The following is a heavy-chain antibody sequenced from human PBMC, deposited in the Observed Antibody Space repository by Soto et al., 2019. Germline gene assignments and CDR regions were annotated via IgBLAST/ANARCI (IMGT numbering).Heavy chain of an antibody. CDR2: IDVGSGNA. CDR3: AVAVGCYIYGVARH. CDR1: GVTFRTSA. D-gene: IGHD4-17*01. J-gene: IGHJ4*02. Sequence: QMQLVQSGPEVKKPGTSVKVSCKTSGVTFRTSAVHWVRQARGHRLQWRGWIDVGSGNANYAKMLKERVTIRRDMSPSTAYMQLSSMGPDDTALYYWAVAVGCYIYGVARHLGPGTLVPGSA. V-gene: IGHV1-58*01.